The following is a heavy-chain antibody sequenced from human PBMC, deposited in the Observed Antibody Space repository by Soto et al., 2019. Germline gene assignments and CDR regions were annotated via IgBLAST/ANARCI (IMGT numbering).Heavy chain of an antibody. CDR3: ARSYRWGSWGGYYYYHMDV. D-gene: IGHD3-16*01. Sequence: SETLSLTCAVSGYSISSGYSWGCNRQPPGXGLELYGSIYHSRSTCYNPSLKDRGTIPVDTSKDQFSLKLSSGTAADTAVYYCARSYRWGSWGGYYYYHMDVWGQRTTVTVSS. V-gene: IGHV4-38-2*01. J-gene: IGHJ6*02. CDR2: IYHSRST. CDR1: GYSISSGYS.